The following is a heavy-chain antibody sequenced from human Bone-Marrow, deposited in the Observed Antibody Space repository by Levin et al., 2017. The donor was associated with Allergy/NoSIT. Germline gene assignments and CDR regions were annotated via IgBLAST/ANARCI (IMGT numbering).Heavy chain of an antibody. D-gene: IGHD3-22*01. Sequence: PGESLKISCAASGFTFSSYGMHWVRQAPGKGLEWVAVIWYDGSNKYYADSVKGRFTISRDNSKNTLYLQMNSLRAEDTAVYYCAREGMIVGGQKDAYFDYWGQGTLVTVSS. J-gene: IGHJ4*02. CDR2: IWYDGSNK. CDR3: AREGMIVGGQKDAYFDY. V-gene: IGHV3-33*01. CDR1: GFTFSSYG.